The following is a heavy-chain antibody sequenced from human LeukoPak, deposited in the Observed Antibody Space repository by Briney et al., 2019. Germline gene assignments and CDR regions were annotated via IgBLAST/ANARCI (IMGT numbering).Heavy chain of an antibody. Sequence: AGGSLRLSCTVSGFTVSSNSMSRVRQAPGKGLEWVSFIYSDNTHYSDSVKGRFTISRDNSKNTLYVQMNSLRAEDTAVYYCAKEGYSRGYYSYYYMDVWGKGTTVTVSS. D-gene: IGHD6-13*01. V-gene: IGHV3-66*03. CDR3: AKEGYSRGYYSYYYMDV. J-gene: IGHJ6*03. CDR2: IYSDNT. CDR1: GFTVSSNS.